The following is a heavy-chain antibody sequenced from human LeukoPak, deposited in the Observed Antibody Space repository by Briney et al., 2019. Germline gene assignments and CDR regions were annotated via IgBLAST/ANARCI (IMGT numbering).Heavy chain of an antibody. CDR2: ISGSGGST. Sequence: GGSLRLSCAASGFTFSSYAMSWVRQAPGKGLEWVSAISGSGGSTYYADSVKGRFTISRDNSKNTLYLQMNSLRAEDTAVYYCARYSSPAGTGHFDYWGQGTLVTVSS. J-gene: IGHJ4*02. V-gene: IGHV3-23*01. CDR3: ARYSSPAGTGHFDY. D-gene: IGHD6-13*01. CDR1: GFTFSSYA.